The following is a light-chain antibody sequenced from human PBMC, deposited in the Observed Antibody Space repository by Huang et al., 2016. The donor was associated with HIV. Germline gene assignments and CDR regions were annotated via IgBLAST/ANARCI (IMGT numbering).Light chain of an antibody. CDR2: TTS. CDR3: QQSSIMPYT. V-gene: IGKV1-39*01. CDR1: QSINIY. Sequence: DIQMTQSPSSLSTSVGDRVPITCRANQSINIYLNWYQQIPGKAPKLLIYTTSTLQPGVPSRFSGCGSGTDFTLTISSLQPEDFATYYCQQSSIMPYTFGQGTNLEIK. J-gene: IGKJ2*01.